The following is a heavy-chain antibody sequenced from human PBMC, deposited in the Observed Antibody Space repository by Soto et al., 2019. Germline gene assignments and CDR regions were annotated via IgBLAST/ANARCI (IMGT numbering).Heavy chain of an antibody. V-gene: IGHV4-59*01. Sequence: SETLSLTCTVSGGSISSYYWSWIRQPPGKGLEWIGYIYYSGSTNYNPSLKSRVTRSVDTSKNQFSLKLSSVTAADTAVYYCARDYRGDGYNPYYCDCWSQGTLVTVSS. J-gene: IGHJ4*02. CDR3: ARDYRGDGYNPYYCDC. CDR1: GGSISSYY. D-gene: IGHD3-10*01. CDR2: IYYSGST.